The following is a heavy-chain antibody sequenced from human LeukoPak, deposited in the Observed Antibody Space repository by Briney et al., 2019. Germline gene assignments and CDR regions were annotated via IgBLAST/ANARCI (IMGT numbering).Heavy chain of an antibody. Sequence: PGGSLRLSCAASGFTFSSYTMSWVRKAPGKGLEWVSYISSSGGTIYYADSVKGRFTISRNNAKNSLYLQMDSLRAEDTAVYYCARGYGYTFDYWGQGTLVTVSS. V-gene: IGHV3-48*01. D-gene: IGHD5-24*01. CDR3: ARGYGYTFDY. J-gene: IGHJ4*02. CDR2: ISSSGGTI. CDR1: GFTFSSYT.